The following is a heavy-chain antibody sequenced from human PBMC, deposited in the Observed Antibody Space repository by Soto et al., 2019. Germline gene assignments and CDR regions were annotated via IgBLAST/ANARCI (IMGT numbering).Heavy chain of an antibody. CDR2: ISSLSGNI. J-gene: IGHJ3*01. V-gene: IGHV3-48*02. D-gene: IGHD3-3*01. CDR3: AREVPSGVFDSRDFDL. Sequence: GGSLRLSCEASGFTFRSYGMTWVRQAPGKGLEWVSFISSLSGNIYYADSVTGRFTISRDNADNSLSLQMDSPTDADSAVYFCAREVPSGVFDSRDFDLWGQGTVVTVSS. CDR1: GFTFRSYG.